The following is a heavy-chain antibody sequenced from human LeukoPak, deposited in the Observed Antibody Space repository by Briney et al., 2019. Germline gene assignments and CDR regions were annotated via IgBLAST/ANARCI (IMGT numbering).Heavy chain of an antibody. Sequence: GGSLRLSCAAAGFVFSNYVMCWVRQAPGKGLEWVSVISASGGGTDYADSVKGRFTISRDNSKDMLYLQMNSLRAEDTAVYYCAKGGTGSYYSDSWGQGTLVTVSS. CDR3: AKGGTGSYYSDS. D-gene: IGHD3-10*01. J-gene: IGHJ4*02. CDR1: GFVFSNYV. CDR2: ISASGGGT. V-gene: IGHV3-23*01.